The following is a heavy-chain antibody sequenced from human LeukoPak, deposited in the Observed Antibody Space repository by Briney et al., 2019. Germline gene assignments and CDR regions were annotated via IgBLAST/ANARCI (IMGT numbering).Heavy chain of an antibody. V-gene: IGHV3-64*01. D-gene: IGHD3-22*01. Sequence: GGSLRLSCAASGFTFSSYAMHWVRQAPGKGVEYVSAISSNGGTTYYANSVKGRFTISRDNSKNTLYLQMGSLRAEDMAVYYCARDRPYYYDSSGRRGYFDYWGQGTLVTVSS. J-gene: IGHJ4*02. CDR3: ARDRPYYYDSSGRRGYFDY. CDR1: GFTFSSYA. CDR2: ISSNGGTT.